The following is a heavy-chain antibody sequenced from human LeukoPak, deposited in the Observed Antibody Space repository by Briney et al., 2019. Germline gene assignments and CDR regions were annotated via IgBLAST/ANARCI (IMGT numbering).Heavy chain of an antibody. CDR1: GFTFSSYA. Sequence: GRSLRLSCAASGFTFSSYAMHWVRQAPGKGLEWVAVISYDGSNKYYADSVKGRFTISRDNSKNTLYLQMNSLRDEDTAVYFCASGEMASLDYWGQGTLVTVSS. J-gene: IGHJ4*02. CDR3: ASGEMASLDY. V-gene: IGHV3-30*04. D-gene: IGHD5-24*01. CDR2: ISYDGSNK.